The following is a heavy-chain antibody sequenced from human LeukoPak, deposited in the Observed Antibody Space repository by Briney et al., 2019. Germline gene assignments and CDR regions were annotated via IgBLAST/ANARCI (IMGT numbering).Heavy chain of an antibody. D-gene: IGHD3-22*01. CDR2: IYYSGST. CDR3: ARHEDESSGYLFDY. J-gene: IGHJ4*02. CDR1: GGSISSSSYY. V-gene: IGHV4-39*01. Sequence: SETLSLTCTVSGGSISSSSYYWGWIRQPPGKGLEWIGSIYYSGSTYYNPSLKSRVTISVDTSKNQFSLKLSSVTAADTAVYYCARHEDESSGYLFDYWGQGTLVTVSS.